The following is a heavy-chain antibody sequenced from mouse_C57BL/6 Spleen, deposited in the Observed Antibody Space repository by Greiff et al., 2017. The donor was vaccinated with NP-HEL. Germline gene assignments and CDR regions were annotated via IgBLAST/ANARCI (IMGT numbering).Heavy chain of an antibody. CDR3: ARGDDGYYFDY. D-gene: IGHD2-3*01. V-gene: IGHV1-52*01. Sequence: QVQLKQPGAELVRPGSSVKLSCKASGYTFTSYWMHWVKQRPIQGLEWIGNIDPSDSETHYNQKFKDKATLTVDKSSSTAYMQLSSLTSEDSAVYYCARGDDGYYFDYWGQGTTLTVSS. CDR1: GYTFTSYW. J-gene: IGHJ2*01. CDR2: IDPSDSET.